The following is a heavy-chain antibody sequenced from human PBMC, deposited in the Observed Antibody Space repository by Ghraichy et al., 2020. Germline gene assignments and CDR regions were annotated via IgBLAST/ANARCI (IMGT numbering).Heavy chain of an antibody. CDR1: GFTFSSYW. V-gene: IGHV3-7*01. Sequence: GESLNISCAASGFTFSSYWMSWVRQAPGKGLEWVANIKQDGSEKYYVDSVKGRFTISRDNAKNSLYLQMNSLRAEDTAVYYCARRIGHDSSGYYYVGAILDYWGQGTLVTVSS. CDR3: ARRIGHDSSGYYYVGAILDY. J-gene: IGHJ4*02. D-gene: IGHD3-22*01. CDR2: IKQDGSEK.